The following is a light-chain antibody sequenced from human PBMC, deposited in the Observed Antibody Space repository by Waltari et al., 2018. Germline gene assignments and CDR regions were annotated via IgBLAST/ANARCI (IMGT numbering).Light chain of an antibody. V-gene: IGLV3-25*03. CDR1: ALTDQL. CDR2: KDT. Sequence: SYELTQPPSVTVSPGQTPRTACPGYALTDQLVSWYPQRPGRAPVVVIYKDTNRPSGIPERFSGSSSGKTVTLTISGVQAEDESDYYCQSADSTGSDVVFGGGTKLTVL. CDR3: QSADSTGSDVV. J-gene: IGLJ2*01.